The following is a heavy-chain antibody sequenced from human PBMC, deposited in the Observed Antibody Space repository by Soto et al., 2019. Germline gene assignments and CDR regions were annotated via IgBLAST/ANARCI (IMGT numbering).Heavy chain of an antibody. CDR2: IYDNGGA. V-gene: IGHV4-31*03. D-gene: IGHD1-7*01. Sequence: SETLSLTCTVSGDAISSGGYYWSWIRQHPGKGLEWIGYIYDNGGAYYSPSLKGRVVISVDRSENQFSLRLSSVTAADTAVYYCARVKGGTTRRAFDSWGQGTLVTVSS. CDR3: ARVKGGTTRRAFDS. J-gene: IGHJ4*02. CDR1: GDAISSGGYY.